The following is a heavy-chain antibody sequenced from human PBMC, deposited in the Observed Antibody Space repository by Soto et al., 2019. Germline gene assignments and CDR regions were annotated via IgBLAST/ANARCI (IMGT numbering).Heavy chain of an antibody. V-gene: IGHV4-59*08. CDR3: ARQHSLWCDDY. CDR2: IYYSGST. CDR1: GASISSYY. Sequence: SSETLSLTCIVSGASISSYYWSWIRQPPGKGLEWIGYIYYSGSTNYNPSLKSRVTISVHTSKNQFSLKLSSVTAADTAVYYCARQHSLWCDDYWGQGSLVTVSS. J-gene: IGHJ4*02. D-gene: IGHD2-21*01.